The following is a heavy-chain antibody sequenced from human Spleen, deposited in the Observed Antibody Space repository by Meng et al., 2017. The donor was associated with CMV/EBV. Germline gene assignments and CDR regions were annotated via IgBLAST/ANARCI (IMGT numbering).Heavy chain of an antibody. J-gene: IGHJ4*02. CDR1: GFTFRSYW. V-gene: IGHV3-7*01. D-gene: IGHD2-2*01. CDR2: INQDGSEK. CDR3: ARVGYCSSTSCYFDY. Sequence: GESLKISCAASGFTFRSYWMSWVRQAPGKGLEWVANINQDGSEKNYVDSVKGRFTISRDNAKNSLYLQMNSLRAEDTTVYYCARVGYCSSTSCYFDYWGQGTLVTVSS.